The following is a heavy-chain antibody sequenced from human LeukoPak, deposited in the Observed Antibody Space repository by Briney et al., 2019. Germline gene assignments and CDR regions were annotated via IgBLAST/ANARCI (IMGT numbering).Heavy chain of an antibody. V-gene: IGHV1-18*01. CDR1: GYTFTSYG. D-gene: IGHD3-22*01. CDR2: ISAYNGNT. J-gene: IGHJ4*02. Sequence: GASVKVSCKASGYTFTSYGISRVRQAPGQGLEWMGWISAYNGNTNYAQKLQGRVTMTTDTSTSTAYMELRSLRSDDTAVYYCARDHYYDSSGYADYWGQGTLVTVSS. CDR3: ARDHYYDSSGYADY.